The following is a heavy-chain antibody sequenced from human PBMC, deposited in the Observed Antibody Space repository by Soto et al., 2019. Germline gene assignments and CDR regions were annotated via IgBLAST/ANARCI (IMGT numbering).Heavy chain of an antibody. D-gene: IGHD2-15*01. CDR3: ATGFLGLCTGGNCPLDY. V-gene: IGHV3-33*01. CDR1: GVTFSRQA. CDR2: IWYHGIDK. J-gene: IGHJ4*02. Sequence: QVQLGESGGGVVQPERSRRLACAASGVTFSRQAMHWVRQAPCRGLEWVAGIWYHGIDKYYADSVKGRFTISRDNSKNTVYLQMNSLRGEDTAVYYCATGFLGLCTGGNCPLDYWGQGTMVTVSS.